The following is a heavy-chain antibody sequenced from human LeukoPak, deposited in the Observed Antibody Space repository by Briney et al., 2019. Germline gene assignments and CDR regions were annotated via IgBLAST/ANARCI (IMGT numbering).Heavy chain of an antibody. D-gene: IGHD6-19*01. V-gene: IGHV3-11*01. CDR2: ISSSGSTI. CDR3: ASYIPSLSSVHFDY. CDR1: GFTFSDYY. Sequence: GGSLRLSCAASGFTFSDYYISWIRQAPGKGLEWVSYISSSGSTIYYADSVKGRFTISRDNAKNSLYLQMNSLRAEDTAVYYSASYIPSLSSVHFDYWGQGTLVTVSS. J-gene: IGHJ4*02.